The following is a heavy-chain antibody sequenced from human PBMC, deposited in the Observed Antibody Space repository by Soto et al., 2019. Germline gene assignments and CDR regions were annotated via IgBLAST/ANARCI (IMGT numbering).Heavy chain of an antibody. V-gene: IGHV3-11*01. D-gene: IGHD1-20*01. CDR1: GFTFSDYY. Sequence: PGGSLRLSCAASGFTFSDYYMSWIRQAPGKGLEWVSYISSSGSTIYYADSVKGRFTISRDNAKNSLYLQMNSLRAEDTAGYYCARDPPSYNPSKLDYCGQGTLVTVS. J-gene: IGHJ4*02. CDR3: ARDPPSYNPSKLDY. CDR2: ISSSGSTI.